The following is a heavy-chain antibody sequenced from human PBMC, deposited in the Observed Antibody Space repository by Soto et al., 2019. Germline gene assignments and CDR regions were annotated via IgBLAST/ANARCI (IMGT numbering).Heavy chain of an antibody. V-gene: IGHV2-5*02. CDR1: GFSLTTSGVG. J-gene: IGHJ4*02. CDR3: AHRVLRTVFGLVTTTASYFDF. CDR2: IYWDDDK. Sequence: QITLNESGPTVVRPTETLTLTCRFSGFSLTTSGVGVGWIRQSPGKAPEWLALIYWDDDKRYSASLKSRLTIPKDPSKNQVVRTVSDLDQTDTATYYCAHRVLRTVFGLVTTTASYFDFWGQGTPVSVSS. D-gene: IGHD3-3*01.